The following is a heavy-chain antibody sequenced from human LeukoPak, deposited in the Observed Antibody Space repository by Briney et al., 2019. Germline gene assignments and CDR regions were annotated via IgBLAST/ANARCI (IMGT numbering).Heavy chain of an antibody. CDR2: ISRDSSVI. Sequence: GGSLRLSCAASGFTFSGYSMNWVRQAPGKGLEGVSYISRDSSVIYYADSVKGRFTISRDNAKKSLYLQMNSLRAEDTAVFYCARVRAAAEGTTFDYWGQGTLVTVSS. CDR1: GFTFSGYS. V-gene: IGHV3-48*01. D-gene: IGHD6-13*01. J-gene: IGHJ4*02. CDR3: ARVRAAAEGTTFDY.